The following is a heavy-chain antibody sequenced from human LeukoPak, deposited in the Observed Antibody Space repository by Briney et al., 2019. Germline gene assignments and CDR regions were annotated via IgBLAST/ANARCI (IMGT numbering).Heavy chain of an antibody. J-gene: IGHJ4*02. CDR2: IKHSGST. Sequence: PSETLSLTCVVYGGSLSGYYWSWIRQSPGKGLEWIGEIKHSGSTTYNPSLKSRVTISVDTSKNQFSLKLSSVTAADTAVYYCARDISAVTTGDYWGQGTLVTVSS. CDR3: ARDISAVTTGDY. D-gene: IGHD4-17*01. V-gene: IGHV4-34*01. CDR1: GGSLSGYY.